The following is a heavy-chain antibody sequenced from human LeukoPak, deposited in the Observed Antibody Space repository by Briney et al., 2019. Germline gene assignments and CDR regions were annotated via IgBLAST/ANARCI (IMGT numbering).Heavy chain of an antibody. CDR3: VRELNDLT. J-gene: IGHJ5*02. CDR2: ISSSGSSI. CDR1: GFIFSDFE. V-gene: IGHV3-48*03. Sequence: GGSLRLSCAASGFIFSDFEMNWVRQAPGKGPESVSYISSSGSSISYADSVRGRFTVSRDNAKSSLSLQMNSLRVEDTAIYYCVRELNDLTWGQGTLVTVSS. D-gene: IGHD3-3*01.